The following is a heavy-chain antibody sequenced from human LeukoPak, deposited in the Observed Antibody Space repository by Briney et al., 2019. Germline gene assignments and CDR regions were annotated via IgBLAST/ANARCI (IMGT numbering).Heavy chain of an antibody. J-gene: IGHJ5*02. V-gene: IGHV1-18*01. CDR1: GYTFTSYG. Sequence: ASVKVSCKASGYTFTSYGISWVRQAPGQGLEWMGWISAYNGNTNYAQKLQGRVTMTTDTSTSTAYMELRSLRSDDTAVYYCARDPYYDILTGYGGHPANWFDPWGQGTLVTVSS. CDR2: ISAYNGNT. D-gene: IGHD3-9*01. CDR3: ARDPYYDILTGYGGHPANWFDP.